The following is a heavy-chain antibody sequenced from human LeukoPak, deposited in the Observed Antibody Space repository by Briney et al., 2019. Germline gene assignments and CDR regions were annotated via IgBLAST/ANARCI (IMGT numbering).Heavy chain of an antibody. CDR1: GFTFSSYG. CDR2: ISYDGSNK. CDR3: AKAGAGSGTNYYFDY. Sequence: GGSLRLSCAASGFTFSSYGMHWVRQAPGKGLEWVAVISYDGSNKYYADSVKGRFPISRDNSKNTLYLQMNSLRAEDTAVYYCAKAGAGSGTNYYFDYWGQGTLVTVSS. V-gene: IGHV3-30*18. J-gene: IGHJ4*02. D-gene: IGHD3-10*01.